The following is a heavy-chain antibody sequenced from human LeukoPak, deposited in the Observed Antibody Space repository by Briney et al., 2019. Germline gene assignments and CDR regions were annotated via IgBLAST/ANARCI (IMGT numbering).Heavy chain of an antibody. V-gene: IGHV4-34*01. J-gene: IGHJ4*02. Sequence: GSLRLSCAASGFTFSSYGMHWVRQPPGKGLEWIGEINHSGSTNYNPSLKSRVTISVDTSKNQFSLKLSSVTAADTAVYYCARGRYCSSTSCANDYWGQGTLVTVSS. CDR3: ARGRYCSSTSCANDY. CDR2: INHSGST. CDR1: GFTFSSYG. D-gene: IGHD2-2*01.